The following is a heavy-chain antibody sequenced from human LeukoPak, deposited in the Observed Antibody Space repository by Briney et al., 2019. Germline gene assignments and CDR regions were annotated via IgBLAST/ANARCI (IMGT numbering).Heavy chain of an antibody. CDR3: ATVSEY. J-gene: IGHJ4*02. V-gene: IGHV3-74*01. Sequence: PGGSLRLSCAASGFTFNYFWMHWVGQVPGKGLGWVAGINNDGTATYYADSVKGRFTISRDNAKNTVYLQMNGLRVEDTTVYYCATVSEYWGQGTLVTVSS. CDR2: INNDGTAT. CDR1: GFTFNYFW.